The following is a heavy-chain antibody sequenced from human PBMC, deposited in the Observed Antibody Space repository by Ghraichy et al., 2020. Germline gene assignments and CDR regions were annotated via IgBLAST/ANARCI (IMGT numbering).Heavy chain of an antibody. J-gene: IGHJ5*02. D-gene: IGHD3-10*01. V-gene: IGHV3-74*01. CDR1: GFSFNNYW. Sequence: GGSLRLSCAASGFSFNNYWMHWVRQAPGKGLEWVSRINGGGSSTSYADSVKGRFTISRDNAETTLYLQMNSLRVEDTAVYYCARSGVGRGWFDPWGQGTLVTVSS. CDR2: INGGGSST. CDR3: ARSGVGRGWFDP.